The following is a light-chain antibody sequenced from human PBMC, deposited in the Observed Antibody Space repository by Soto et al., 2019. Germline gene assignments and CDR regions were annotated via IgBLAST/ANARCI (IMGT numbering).Light chain of an antibody. CDR3: RSYTSSSSVV. V-gene: IGLV2-14*01. J-gene: IGLJ2*01. CDR2: EVS. Sequence: QSALTQPASVCGSPGHSITLSCTGTSSDVGGYNYVSWYQQHPGKAPKLMIYEVSNRPSGVSNRFSGSKSGNTASLTISGLQAEDEADSYCRSYTSSSSVVFGGGTKLTVL. CDR1: SSDVGGYNY.